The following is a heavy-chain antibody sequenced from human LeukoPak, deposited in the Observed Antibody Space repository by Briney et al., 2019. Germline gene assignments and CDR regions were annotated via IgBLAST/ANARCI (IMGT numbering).Heavy chain of an antibody. V-gene: IGHV4-34*01. J-gene: IGHJ6*03. D-gene: IGHD5-18*01. CDR1: GGSFSGYY. Sequence: SETLSLTCAVYGGSFSGYYWSWIRQPPGKGLEWIGEINHSGSTYYNPSLKSRVTISVDPSKNQFSLKLSSVTAADTAVYYCARHSGYSYGYAYYYYYMDVWGKGTTVTVSS. CDR3: ARHSGYSYGYAYYYYYMDV. CDR2: INHSGST.